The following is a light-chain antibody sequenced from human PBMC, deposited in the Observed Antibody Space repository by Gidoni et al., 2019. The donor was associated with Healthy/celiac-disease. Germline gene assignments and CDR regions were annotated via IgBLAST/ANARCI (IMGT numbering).Light chain of an antibody. CDR2: DAS. Sequence: EIVLTQSPATLSLSPGERATLSCRASQSVSSYLAWYQQKPGQAPRLLIYDASNRATGLPARFRGSGSGTDFTLTISSLEPEDFAVYYCQQRSNWPPWTFGQGPKVEIK. CDR1: QSVSSY. CDR3: QQRSNWPPWT. V-gene: IGKV3-11*01. J-gene: IGKJ1*01.